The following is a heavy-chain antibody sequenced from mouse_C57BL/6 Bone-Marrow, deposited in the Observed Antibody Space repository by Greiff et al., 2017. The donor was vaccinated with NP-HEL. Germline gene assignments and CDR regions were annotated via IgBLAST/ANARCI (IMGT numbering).Heavy chain of an antibody. V-gene: IGHV1-74*01. Sequence: QVQLQQPGAELVKPGASVKVSCKASGYTFTSYWMHWVKQRPGQGLEWIGRIHPSVSDTNYNQKFKGKATLTVDKSSSTAYMQLSSLTSEDSAVYYCAIYDGYFYWYFDVWGTGTTVTVSS. J-gene: IGHJ1*03. CDR1: GYTFTSYW. CDR3: AIYDGYFYWYFDV. CDR2: IHPSVSDT. D-gene: IGHD2-3*01.